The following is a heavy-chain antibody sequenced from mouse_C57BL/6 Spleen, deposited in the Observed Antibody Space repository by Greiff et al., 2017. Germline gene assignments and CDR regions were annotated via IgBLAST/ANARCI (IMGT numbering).Heavy chain of an antibody. CDR3: TRATQATAMDY. J-gene: IGHJ4*01. D-gene: IGHD3-2*02. CDR2: IDPETGGT. Sequence: QVHVKQSGAELVRPGASVTLSCKASGYTFTDYEMHWVKQTPVHGLEWIGAIDPETGGTAYNQKFKGKAILTADKSSSTAYMELRSLTSEDSAVYYCTRATQATAMDYWGQGTSVTVSS. CDR1: GYTFTDYE. V-gene: IGHV1-15*01.